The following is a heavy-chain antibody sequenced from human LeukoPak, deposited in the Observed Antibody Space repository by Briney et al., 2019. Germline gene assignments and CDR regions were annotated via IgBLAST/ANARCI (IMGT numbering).Heavy chain of an antibody. CDR1: GDSISSSSYY. D-gene: IGHD4/OR15-4a*01. CDR3: ARGRRIVVLPGRGYFDL. V-gene: IGHV4-39*02. J-gene: IGHJ2*01. CDR2: IHYAGST. Sequence: SETLSLTCNVSGDSISSSSYYWSWIRVPPGKGLEWIGSIHYAGSTYYNPSLKSRVTLSVDTSTNHFSLNIKSVTAADTAMYYCARGRRIVVLPGRGYFDLWGRGTLVTVSS.